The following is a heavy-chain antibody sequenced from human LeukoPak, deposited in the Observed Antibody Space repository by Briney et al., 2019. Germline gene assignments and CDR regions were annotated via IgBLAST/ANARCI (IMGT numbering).Heavy chain of an antibody. V-gene: IGHV3-74*01. CDR3: AKDLHYGSADY. CDR1: GFTFDDYD. Sequence: GGSLRLSCAASGFTFDDYDMNWVRHAPGKGLVWVSFINPDGSTTNYADSVKGRFTISRDNAKNALYLQMNSLRAEDTAVYYCAKDLHYGSADYWGQGTLVTVSS. CDR2: INPDGSTT. J-gene: IGHJ4*02. D-gene: IGHD3-10*01.